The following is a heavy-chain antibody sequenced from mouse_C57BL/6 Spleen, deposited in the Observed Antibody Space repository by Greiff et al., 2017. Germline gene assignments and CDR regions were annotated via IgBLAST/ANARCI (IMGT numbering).Heavy chain of an antibody. J-gene: IGHJ1*03. CDR3: ARGGVYYGSSYGYFDV. V-gene: IGHV1-72*01. D-gene: IGHD1-1*01. CDR1: GYTFTSYW. CDR2: IDPNSGGT. Sequence: VQLQQPGAELVKPGASVKLSCKASGYTFTSYWMHWVKQRPGRGLEWIGRIDPNSGGTTYNEKFKGKATLTVDKPSSTAYMQLSSLTSEDSAVYYCARGGVYYGSSYGYFDVWGTGTTVTVSS.